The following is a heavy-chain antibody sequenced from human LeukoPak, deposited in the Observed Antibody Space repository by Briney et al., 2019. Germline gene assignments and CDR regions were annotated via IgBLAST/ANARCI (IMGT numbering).Heavy chain of an antibody. Sequence: ASVKVSCKASGYTFTSYGISWVRQAPGQGLEWMGWISAYNGNTNYAQKLQGRVTVTTDTSTSTAYMELRSLRSDDTAVYYCAREGYSSSWYRSIDYWGQGTLVTVSS. J-gene: IGHJ4*02. CDR1: GYTFTSYG. CDR2: ISAYNGNT. D-gene: IGHD6-13*01. CDR3: AREGYSSSWYRSIDY. V-gene: IGHV1-18*01.